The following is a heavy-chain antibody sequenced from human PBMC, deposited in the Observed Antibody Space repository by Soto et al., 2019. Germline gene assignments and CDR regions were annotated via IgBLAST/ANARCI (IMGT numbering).Heavy chain of an antibody. CDR2: IYYSGIT. CDR3: ARGAKIYYFDY. CDR1: GGSIRIGAYY. Sequence: PSETLSVACTVSGGSIRIGAYYWSWIRQHPGKGLEWIGYIYYSGITYYNPSLKSRVTISVDTSKNQFSLKLSSVTAPDTAVYYCARGAKIYYFDYWGQGTLVTVSS. J-gene: IGHJ4*02. V-gene: IGHV4-31*03.